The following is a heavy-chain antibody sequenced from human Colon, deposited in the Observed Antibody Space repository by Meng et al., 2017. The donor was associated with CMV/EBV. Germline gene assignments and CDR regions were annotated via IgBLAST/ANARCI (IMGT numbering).Heavy chain of an antibody. D-gene: IGHD2-2*01. CDR3: AKDRDCTSNSCPNYDMDV. J-gene: IGHJ6*02. CDR2: ISWNSGSI. V-gene: IGHV3-9*01. CDR1: GFTFDEYV. Sequence: SLKISCVASGFTFDEYVIHWVRHAPGKGLEWVSGISWNSGSIGYADSVKGRFTISRDNAKNSVYLQMNSLRVEDTALYFCAKDRDCTSNSCPNYDMDVWGQGTTVTVSS.